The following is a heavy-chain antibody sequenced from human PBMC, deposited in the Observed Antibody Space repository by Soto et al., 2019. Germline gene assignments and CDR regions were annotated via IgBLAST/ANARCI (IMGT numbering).Heavy chain of an antibody. D-gene: IGHD6-13*01. V-gene: IGHV4-34*01. Sequence: QVQLQQWGAGLLKPSETLSLTCAVYGGSFSGYYWSWIRQPPGKGLEWIWEINHSGSTNYNPSLKSRVTISVDTSKNQFSLKLSSVTAADTAVYYCAGRIAAAGWWFDPWGQGTLVTVSS. CDR2: INHSGST. CDR1: GGSFSGYY. J-gene: IGHJ5*02. CDR3: AGRIAAAGWWFDP.